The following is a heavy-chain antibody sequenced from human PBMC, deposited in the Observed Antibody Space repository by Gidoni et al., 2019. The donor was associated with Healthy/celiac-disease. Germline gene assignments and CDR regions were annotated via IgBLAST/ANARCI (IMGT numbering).Heavy chain of an antibody. CDR1: GFTFSSYS. J-gene: IGHJ1*01. CDR3: ARGLMGSDYPEYFQH. D-gene: IGHD4-17*01. V-gene: IGHV3-21*01. Sequence: EVQLVESGGGLVTPGGSLRLSCAASGFTFSSYSMNWVRQAPGKGLEWVSSISSSSSYIYYADSVKGRFTISRDNAKNSLYLQMNSLRAEDTAVYYCARGLMGSDYPEYFQHWGQGTLVTVSS. CDR2: ISSSSSYI.